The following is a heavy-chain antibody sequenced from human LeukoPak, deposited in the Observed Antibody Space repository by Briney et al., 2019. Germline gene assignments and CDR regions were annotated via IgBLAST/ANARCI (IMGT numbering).Heavy chain of an antibody. CDR2: ISGSGGST. CDR3: AKEVDYDFWSGSPSYYFDY. V-gene: IGHV3-23*01. CDR1: GFIVNNNY. J-gene: IGHJ4*02. D-gene: IGHD3-3*01. Sequence: GGSLRLSCVVSGFIVNNNYINWVRQAPGKGLEWVSAISGSGGSTYYADSVKGRFTISRDNSKNTLYLQMNSLRAEDTAVYYCAKEVDYDFWSGSPSYYFDYWGQGTLVTVSS.